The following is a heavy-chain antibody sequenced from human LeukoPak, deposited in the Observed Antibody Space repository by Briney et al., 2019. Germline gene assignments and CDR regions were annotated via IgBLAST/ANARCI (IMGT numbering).Heavy chain of an antibody. CDR2: IYYSGST. CDR3: ARQPSIYYDSSGYVDY. CDR1: GGSISSSSYY. D-gene: IGHD3-22*01. J-gene: IGHJ4*02. V-gene: IGHV4-39*01. Sequence: SETLSLTCTVSGGSISSSSYYWGWIRRPPGKGLEWIGSIYYSGSTYYNPSLKSRDTISVDTYKNQFSLKLSSVTAADTAVYYCARQPSIYYDSSGYVDYWGQGTLVTVSS.